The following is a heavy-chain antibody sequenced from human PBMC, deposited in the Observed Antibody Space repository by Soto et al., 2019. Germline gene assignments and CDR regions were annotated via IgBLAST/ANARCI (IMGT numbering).Heavy chain of an antibody. D-gene: IGHD6-13*01. CDR2: ISYDGSNK. V-gene: IGHV3-30-3*01. CDR1: GFTFSSYA. J-gene: IGHJ4*02. CDR3: ARDLIPKAAAAPFDY. Sequence: SLRLSCAASGFTFSSYAMHWVRQAPGKGLEWVAVISYDGSNKYYADSVKGRFTISRDNSKNTLYLQMNSLRAEDTAVYYCARDLIPKAAAAPFDYWGQGTLVTVSS.